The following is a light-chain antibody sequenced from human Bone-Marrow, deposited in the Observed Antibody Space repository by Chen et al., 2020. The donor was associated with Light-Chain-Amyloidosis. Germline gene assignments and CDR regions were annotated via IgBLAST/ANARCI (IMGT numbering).Light chain of an antibody. CDR2: DDS. V-gene: IGLV3-21*02. CDR1: NIGSTS. CDR3: QVWDRSSDRPV. J-gene: IGLJ2*01. Sequence: SYVLTQQSSAAVAPGQTATIACGGNNIGSTSVHWYQQTPGQAPLLVVYDDSDRPSGIPERLSGSNPGNTATLTISRVEAGDEADYYCQVWDRSSDRPVFGGGTKLTVL.